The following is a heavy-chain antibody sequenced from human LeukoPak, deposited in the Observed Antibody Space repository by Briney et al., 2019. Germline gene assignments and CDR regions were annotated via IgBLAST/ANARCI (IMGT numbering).Heavy chain of an antibody. CDR3: AREWDSGSYYLGYFDY. Sequence: GGSLRLSCAASGFTFSSYEMNWVRQAPGKGLEWVSDISSSGRIIYYADSVKGRFTISRDNTKNSLYLQMNSLRAEDTAVYYCAREWDSGSYYLGYFDYWGQGTLVTVSS. CDR1: GFTFSSYE. D-gene: IGHD1-26*01. J-gene: IGHJ4*02. CDR2: ISSSGRII. V-gene: IGHV3-48*03.